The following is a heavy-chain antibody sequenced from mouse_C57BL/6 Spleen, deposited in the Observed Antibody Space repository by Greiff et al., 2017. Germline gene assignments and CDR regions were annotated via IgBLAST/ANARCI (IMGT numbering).Heavy chain of an antibody. D-gene: IGHD6-1*01. J-gene: IGHJ1*03. CDR3: AKPSFLRYFAV. Sequence: VQLQQSGPELVKPGASVKISCKASGYTFPDYYMNWVKQSHGKSLEWIGDINPNNGGTSYNQKFKGKATLTVDKSSSTAYMERRSLSSEDSAVYYCAKPSFLRYFAVWGTETTVTASS. CDR2: INPNNGGT. V-gene: IGHV1-26*01. CDR1: GYTFPDYY.